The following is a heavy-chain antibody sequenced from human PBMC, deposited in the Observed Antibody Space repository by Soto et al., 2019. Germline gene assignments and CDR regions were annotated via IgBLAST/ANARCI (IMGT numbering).Heavy chain of an antibody. J-gene: IGHJ6*02. V-gene: IGHV4-4*07. CDR1: GGSISSYY. CDR2: IYTSGST. Sequence: SETLSLTSTVSGGSISSYYWSWIRQPAGKGLEWIGRIYTSGSTNYNPSLKSRVTMSVDTSKNQFSLKLSSVTAADTAVYYCARDRHYDFWSGLMDVWGQGTTVTVSS. CDR3: ARDRHYDFWSGLMDV. D-gene: IGHD3-3*01.